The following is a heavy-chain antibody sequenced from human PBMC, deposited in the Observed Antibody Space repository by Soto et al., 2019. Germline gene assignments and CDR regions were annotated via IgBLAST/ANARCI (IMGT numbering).Heavy chain of an antibody. CDR1: GYTFTNYY. CDR2: INPSARSA. D-gene: IGHD1-1*01. Sequence: ASVKVSCKASGYTFTNYYLHWVRQAPGQGLEWVGMINPSARSASYAQKLRGRLTMDRDTSTTTVYMELSRLTFEDTAVYFCARDNSAANGVLDHWGQGTRVNVS. J-gene: IGHJ4*02. V-gene: IGHV1-46*04. CDR3: ARDNSAANGVLDH.